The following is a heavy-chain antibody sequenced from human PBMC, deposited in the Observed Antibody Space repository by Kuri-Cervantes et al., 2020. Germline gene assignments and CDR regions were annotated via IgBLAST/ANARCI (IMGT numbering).Heavy chain of an antibody. D-gene: IGHD6-19*01. CDR2: IYYSGST. V-gene: IGHV4-39*01. Sequence: ESLKISCTVSGGSISSSSYYWGWIRQPPGKGLEWIGSIYYSGSTYYNPSLKSRVTISVDTSKNQFSLKLSSVTAADTAVYYCASYYSSGWYVDYWGQGTLVTVSS. CDR1: GGSISSSSYY. J-gene: IGHJ4*02. CDR3: ASYYSSGWYVDY.